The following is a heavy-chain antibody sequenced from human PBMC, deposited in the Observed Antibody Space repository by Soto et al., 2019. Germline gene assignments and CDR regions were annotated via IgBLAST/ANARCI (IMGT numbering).Heavy chain of an antibody. Sequence: SVKVSCKASGGTFSSYAISWVRQAPGQGLEWMGGIIPIFGTANYAQKFQGRVTITADESTSTAYMELSSLRSEDTAVYYCARDSTTVDTAMVTRYYGMDVWGQGTTVTVS. J-gene: IGHJ6*02. V-gene: IGHV1-69*13. CDR1: GGTFSSYA. CDR2: IIPIFGTA. D-gene: IGHD5-18*01. CDR3: ARDSTTVDTAMVTRYYGMDV.